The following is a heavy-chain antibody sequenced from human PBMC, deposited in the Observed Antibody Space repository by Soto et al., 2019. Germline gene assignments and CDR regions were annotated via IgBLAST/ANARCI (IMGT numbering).Heavy chain of an antibody. V-gene: IGHV3-33*01. CDR1: GFTFSSYG. J-gene: IGHJ6*02. D-gene: IGHD6-13*01. CDR3: AREPTSVAAAGTRMSHYYYYYGMDV. CDR2: IWYDGSNK. Sequence: GGSLRLSCAASGFTFSSYGMHWVRQAPGKGLEWVAVIWYDGSNKYYADSVKGRFTISRDNSKNTLYLQMNSLRAEDTAVYYCAREPTSVAAAGTRMSHYYYYYGMDVWGQGTTVTVSS.